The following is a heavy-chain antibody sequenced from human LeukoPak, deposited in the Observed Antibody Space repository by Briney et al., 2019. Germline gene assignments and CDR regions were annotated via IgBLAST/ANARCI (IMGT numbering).Heavy chain of an antibody. CDR1: GFTFSSYA. J-gene: IGHJ6*02. CDR2: ISYDGSNK. D-gene: IGHD1-1*01. Sequence: PGGSLRLSCAASGFTFSSYAMHWVRQAPGKGLEWVAVISYDGSNKYYADSVKGRFTISRDNSKNTLYLQMNSLGAEDTAVYYXXXXXTGRYYYGMDVWGQGTTVTVSS. V-gene: IGHV3-30-3*01. CDR3: XXXXTGRYYYGMDV.